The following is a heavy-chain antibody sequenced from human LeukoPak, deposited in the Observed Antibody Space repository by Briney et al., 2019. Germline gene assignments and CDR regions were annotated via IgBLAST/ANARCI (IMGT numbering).Heavy chain of an antibody. J-gene: IGHJ6*03. CDR2: INPSGDNT. CDR1: GYTFTNNF. D-gene: IGHD3-16*01. V-gene: IGHV1-46*01. Sequence: ASVKVSCKASGYTFTNNFMHWVRQAPGQGLEWMGIINPSGDNTWYAQKFQGRVTMTRDMATSTDYMEVSSLRSEDTAVYYCARGRIGGVMLGYYYYYMDVWGKGTTVTISS. CDR3: ARGRIGGVMLGYYYYYMDV.